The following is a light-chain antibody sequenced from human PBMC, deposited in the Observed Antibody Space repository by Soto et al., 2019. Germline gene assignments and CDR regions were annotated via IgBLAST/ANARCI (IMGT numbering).Light chain of an antibody. CDR2: DVS. CDR1: QSVTSF. J-gene: IGKJ4*01. Sequence: EIVLTQSPATLSLSPGERATLSCRASQSVTSFLAWYQQKPGQAPRLLIYDVSNRATGIPARFSGSGSGTDFTLTISSLEPEDFAVYYCQQRSNWPLTFGGGTKVEIK. CDR3: QQRSNWPLT. V-gene: IGKV3-11*01.